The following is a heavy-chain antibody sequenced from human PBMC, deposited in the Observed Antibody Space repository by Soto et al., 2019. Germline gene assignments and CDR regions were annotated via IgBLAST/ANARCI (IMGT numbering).Heavy chain of an antibody. J-gene: IGHJ5*01. Sequence: KTSETLSLTCTLSGGSVRAPEWWNWVRQSPDKGLEWIAEVHISGHSNYNPSLRSRVSVSIDSSKNQFYLNLNSVTAADTAIYYCARVRQGCSANNCYFDPWGQGTQVTVSS. CDR2: VHISGHS. D-gene: IGHD1-1*01. V-gene: IGHV4-4*02. CDR1: GGSVRAPEW. CDR3: ARVRQGCSANNCYFDP.